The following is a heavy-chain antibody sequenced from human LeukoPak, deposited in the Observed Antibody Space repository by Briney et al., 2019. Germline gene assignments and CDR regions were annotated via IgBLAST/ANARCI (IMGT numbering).Heavy chain of an antibody. Sequence: ASVKVSCKASGYTFTGYYMHWVRQAPGQGLEWMGWTNPNSGGTNYAQKFQGRVTMTRDTSISTAYMELSRLRSDDTAVYYCARPSLMAVAVAIGFDPWGQGTLVTVSS. CDR3: ARPSLMAVAVAIGFDP. D-gene: IGHD6-19*01. CDR1: GYTFTGYY. J-gene: IGHJ5*02. V-gene: IGHV1-2*02. CDR2: TNPNSGGT.